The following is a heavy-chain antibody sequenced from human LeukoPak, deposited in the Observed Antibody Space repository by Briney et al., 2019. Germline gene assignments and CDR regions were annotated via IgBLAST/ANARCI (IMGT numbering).Heavy chain of an antibody. J-gene: IGHJ4*02. Sequence: SQTLSLTCTVSGGSISSGGYYWSWIRQPPGKGLEWIGEINHSGSTNYNPSLKSRVTISVDTSKNQFSLKLSSVTAADTAVYYCARGGSSYGYHYWGQGTLVTVSS. V-gene: IGHV4-30-2*01. CDR2: INHSGST. D-gene: IGHD5-18*01. CDR3: ARGGSSYGYHY. CDR1: GGSISSGGYY.